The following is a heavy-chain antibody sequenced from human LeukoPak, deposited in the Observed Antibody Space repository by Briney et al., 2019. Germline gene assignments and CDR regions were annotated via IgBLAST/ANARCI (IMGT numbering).Heavy chain of an antibody. J-gene: IGHJ5*02. D-gene: IGHD3-22*01. V-gene: IGHV4-39*07. CDR3: ARSHYDIGQWFDP. CDR1: GGSISSSSYY. Sequence: SEILSLTCTVSGGSISSSSYYWGWIRQPPGKGLEWIGSIFYSGSTYYNPSLKSRVTISVDTSKNQFSLNMSSVTAADTAVYYCARSHYDIGQWFDPWGQGTLVTVSS. CDR2: IFYSGST.